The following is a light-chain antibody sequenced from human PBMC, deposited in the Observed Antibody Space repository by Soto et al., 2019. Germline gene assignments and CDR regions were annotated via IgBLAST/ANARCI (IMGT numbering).Light chain of an antibody. CDR2: AAS. V-gene: IGKV1-12*01. J-gene: IGKJ5*01. CDR3: QQANNFPIT. CDR1: QGVSSW. Sequence: DIQLTQSPSSVSASVGDRVTITCRASQGVSSWLAWYQQRPGKAPKLLISAASTLQGGVPSRFSGSGSGTDFTLTISSLQPEDFATYYCQQANNFPITFGHGTRLDIK.